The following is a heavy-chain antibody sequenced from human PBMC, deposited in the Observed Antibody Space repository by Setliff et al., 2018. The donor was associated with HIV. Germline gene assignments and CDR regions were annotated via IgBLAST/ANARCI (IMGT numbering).Heavy chain of an antibody. CDR3: SRAVGRYSSGWYAWNY. D-gene: IGHD6-19*01. V-gene: IGHV3-15*01. Sequence: GGSLRLSCVASGFTFNSAWMTWVRQAPGKGLEWVGRIKSKTDGGTADYAASVRGRFTISRDDSKSIAYLQMNSLKTEDTAIYYCSRAVGRYSSGWYAWNYWGQGTLVTVSS. J-gene: IGHJ4*02. CDR1: GFTFNSAW. CDR2: IKSKTDGGTA.